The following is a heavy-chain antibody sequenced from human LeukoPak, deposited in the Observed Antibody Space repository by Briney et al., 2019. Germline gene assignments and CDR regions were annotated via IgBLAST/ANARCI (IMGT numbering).Heavy chain of an antibody. D-gene: IGHD6-19*01. J-gene: IGHJ4*02. V-gene: IGHV1-18*01. CDR3: ARGYSSGWDPKFDY. CDR1: GYSFTTYG. CDR2: ISAFNGNT. Sequence: ASVKVSCKASGYSFTTYGISWVRQAPGQGLEWMGWISAFNGNTNYAQNLQGRITLTTDTSTSTAYMELRSLRSDDTAVYYCARGYSSGWDPKFDYWGQGTLVTVSS.